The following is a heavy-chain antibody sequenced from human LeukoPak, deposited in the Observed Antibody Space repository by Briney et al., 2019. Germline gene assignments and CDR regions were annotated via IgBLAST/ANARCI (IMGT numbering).Heavy chain of an antibody. D-gene: IGHD3-10*01. CDR2: IYSGGST. J-gene: IGHJ4*02. CDR3: ARGGDSLHY. V-gene: IGHV3-66*01. Sequence: PGGSLRLSCAASGFTVSSNFMTWVRQAPGQGLEWVSVIYSGGSTYYADSVKDRFTMSRDNSKNMLYLQMNSLRAEDTAVYYCARGGDSLHYWGQGTLVTVSS. CDR1: GFTVSSNF.